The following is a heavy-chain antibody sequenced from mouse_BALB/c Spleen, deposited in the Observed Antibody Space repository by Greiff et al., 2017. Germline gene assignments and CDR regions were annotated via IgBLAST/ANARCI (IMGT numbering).Heavy chain of an antibody. CDR1: GFTFSSYA. J-gene: IGHJ3*01. D-gene: IGHD2-2*01. CDR2: ISSGGST. Sequence: EVKLVESGGGLVKPGGSLKLSCAASGFTFSSYAMSWVRQTPEKRLEWVASISSGGSTYYPDSVKGRFTISRDNARNILYLQMSSLRSEDTAMYYCATYGYDGAFAYWGQGTLVTVSA. CDR3: ATYGYDGAFAY. V-gene: IGHV5-6-5*01.